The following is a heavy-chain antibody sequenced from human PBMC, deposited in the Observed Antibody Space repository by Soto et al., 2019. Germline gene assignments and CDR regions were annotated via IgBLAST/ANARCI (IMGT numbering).Heavy chain of an antibody. Sequence: QVQLVQSGAEVKKPGASVKVSCKASGYTFTSYGISLVRQAPGQGLEWMGWISAYNGNTNYAQRLKGRVTMTTDTPTSTAYMELRSLRSDDTAVYYCASFSIAATDPYGMDVWGQWTTVTVSS. CDR2: ISAYNGNT. J-gene: IGHJ6*02. D-gene: IGHD6-13*01. CDR3: ASFSIAATDPYGMDV. V-gene: IGHV1-18*01. CDR1: GYTFTSYG.